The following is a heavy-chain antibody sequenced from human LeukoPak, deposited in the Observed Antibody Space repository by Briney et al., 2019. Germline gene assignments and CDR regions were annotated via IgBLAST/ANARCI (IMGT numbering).Heavy chain of an antibody. CDR2: IYYSGST. Sequence: SETLSLTCTVSGGSISSSSYYWGWLRQPPGTGLEWLGSIYYSGSTYYNPSLKSRVTISVDTSKNQFSLKLSSVTAADTAVYYCARGIAAAGRSDYYYYYGMDVWGQGTTVTVSS. J-gene: IGHJ6*02. D-gene: IGHD6-13*01. CDR3: ARGIAAAGRSDYYYYYGMDV. V-gene: IGHV4-39*01. CDR1: GGSISSSSYY.